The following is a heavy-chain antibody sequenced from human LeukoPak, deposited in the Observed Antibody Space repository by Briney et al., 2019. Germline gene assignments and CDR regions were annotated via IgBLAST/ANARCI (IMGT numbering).Heavy chain of an antibody. CDR3: AREGAVAGLDY. J-gene: IGHJ4*02. D-gene: IGHD6-19*01. Sequence: SETLSLTCAVSGGSISSGGYSWSWIRQPPGKCLEWIGYIYHSGSTYYNPSLKSRVTISVDRSKNQFSLKLSSVTAADTAVYYCAREGAVAGLDYWGQGTLVTVSS. V-gene: IGHV4-30-2*01. CDR2: IYHSGST. CDR1: GGSISSGGYS.